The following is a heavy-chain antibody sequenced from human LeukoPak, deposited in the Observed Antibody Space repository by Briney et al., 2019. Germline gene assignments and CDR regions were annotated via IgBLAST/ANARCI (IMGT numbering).Heavy chain of an antibody. J-gene: IGHJ4*02. D-gene: IGHD3-10*01. CDR2: IKSKTDGGTT. V-gene: IGHV3-15*07. CDR3: AKVSGGSGSYYNLAFDY. Sequence: GGSLRLSCAASGFTFSNAWMNWVRQAPGKGLEWVGRIKSKTDGGTTDYAAPVKGRFTISRDDSKNTLYLQMNSLRAEDTAVYYCAKVSGGSGSYYNLAFDYWGQGTLVTVSS. CDR1: GFTFSNAW.